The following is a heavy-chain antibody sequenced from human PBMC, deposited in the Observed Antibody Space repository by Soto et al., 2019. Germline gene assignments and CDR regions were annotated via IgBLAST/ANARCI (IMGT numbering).Heavy chain of an antibody. CDR2: FYHSGST. CDR1: GGSISSSNW. V-gene: IGHV4-4*02. Sequence: QVQLQESGPGLVKPSGTLSLTCAVSGGSISSSNWWSWVRQPPGKGLEWIGEFYHSGSTNYNPSLKSRVTRPVDKSKNQFPLKLSPLTAADTAVYYCARDHSSSWFDYWGQGTLVTVSS. J-gene: IGHJ4*02. D-gene: IGHD6-13*01. CDR3: ARDHSSSWFDY.